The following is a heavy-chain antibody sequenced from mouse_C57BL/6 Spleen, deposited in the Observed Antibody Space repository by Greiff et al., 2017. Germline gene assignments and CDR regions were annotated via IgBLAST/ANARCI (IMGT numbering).Heavy chain of an antibody. Sequence: EVQLVESGGGLVKPGGSLKLSCAASGFTFSSYAMSWVRQTPEKRLEWVATISDGGSYTYYPDNVKGRFTISRDNAKNNLYLQMSHLKSEDTAMYYCARADSSGYWGYYAMDYWGQGTSVTVSS. V-gene: IGHV5-4*01. CDR3: ARADSSGYWGYYAMDY. D-gene: IGHD3-2*02. CDR2: ISDGGSYT. CDR1: GFTFSSYA. J-gene: IGHJ4*01.